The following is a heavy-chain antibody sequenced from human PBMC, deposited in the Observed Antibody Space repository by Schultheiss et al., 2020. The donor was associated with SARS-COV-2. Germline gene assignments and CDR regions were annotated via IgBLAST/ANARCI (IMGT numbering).Heavy chain of an antibody. CDR1: GGSISEFY. D-gene: IGHD4-17*01. CDR3: ARGGSTVTPFGMDV. V-gene: IGHV4-59*06. J-gene: IGHJ6*02. CDR2: IYHSGNT. Sequence: SETLSLTCTVSGGSISEFYWSWIRQHSGKGLEWIGYIYHSGNTNYNPSLKSRTTISLDMSKNQFSLRVTSVTAADTAVYYCARGGSTVTPFGMDVWGHGTTVTVSS.